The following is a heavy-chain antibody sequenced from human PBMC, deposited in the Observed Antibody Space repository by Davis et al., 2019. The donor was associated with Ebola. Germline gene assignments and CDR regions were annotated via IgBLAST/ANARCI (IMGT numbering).Heavy chain of an antibody. V-gene: IGHV4-34*01. CDR3: AKFDCSGGNCYSFDY. J-gene: IGHJ4*02. CDR2: INHSGST. CDR1: GGSFSGYY. D-gene: IGHD2-15*01. Sequence: MPSETLSLTCAVYGGSFSGYYWSWIRQPPGKGLEWIGEINHSGSTNYNPSLKSRVTISVHTSKNQFSLKLSSVTAADTAVYYCAKFDCSGGNCYSFDYWGQGTLVTVSS.